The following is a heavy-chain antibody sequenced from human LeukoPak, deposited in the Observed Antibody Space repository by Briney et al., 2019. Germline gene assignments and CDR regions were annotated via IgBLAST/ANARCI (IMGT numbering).Heavy chain of an antibody. CDR2: IYYSGNT. CDR3: ARSGRRGLLGTTVTSMRWFDP. CDR1: GASISSSAYY. V-gene: IGHV4-39*07. Sequence: PSETLSLTCIISGASISSSAYYWGWIRQPPGKGLEWIGTIYYSGNTYYNPSLQSRVTISVDTSKNQFSLKLSSVTAADTAVYYCARSGRRGLLGTTVTSMRWFDPWGQGTLVIVSS. D-gene: IGHD4-17*01. J-gene: IGHJ5*02.